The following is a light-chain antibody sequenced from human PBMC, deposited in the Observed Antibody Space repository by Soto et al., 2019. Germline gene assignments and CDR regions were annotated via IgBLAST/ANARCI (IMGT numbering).Light chain of an antibody. J-gene: IGLJ1*01. Sequence: QSVLTQPPSASGSPGQSVTISCTGTSXDVGGYNYVSWYQQYPGKAPKLLIYEVTKRASGVPDRFSGSKSGNTASLTVSGLQIDDEADYYCSSYTTSVRVFGTGTKVTVL. CDR2: EVT. CDR3: SSYTTSVRV. V-gene: IGLV2-8*01. CDR1: SXDVGGYNY.